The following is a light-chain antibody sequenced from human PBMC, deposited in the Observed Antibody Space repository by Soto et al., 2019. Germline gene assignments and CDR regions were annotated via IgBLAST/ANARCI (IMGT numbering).Light chain of an antibody. CDR1: SSDVGGYNY. CDR2: DVS. J-gene: IGLJ2*01. Sequence: QSALTQPASVSGSPGQSITISCTGTSSDVGGYNYVSWYQRHPGKAPKLMIYDVSNRPSRVSNRFSGSKSGNTASLTISGLQAEDEADYYCSSYTSSSTLEVFGGGTKLTVL. V-gene: IGLV2-14*01. CDR3: SSYTSSSTLEV.